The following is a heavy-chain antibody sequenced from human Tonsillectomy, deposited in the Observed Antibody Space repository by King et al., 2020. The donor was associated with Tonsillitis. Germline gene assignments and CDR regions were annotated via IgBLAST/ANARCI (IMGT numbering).Heavy chain of an antibody. V-gene: IGHV3-21*06. D-gene: IGHD6-13*01. Sequence: EVQLVESGGGLVKPXGSLXLXXXASGFTXSXYSXNXVXXAPXKGXXXVXXXXXXXXXXYXXXXXXXRFXISRDXANNSLYLQMNSLRAEDTAVYYCARDQQLMRWGQGALVTVSS. CDR2: XXXXXXXX. CDR3: ARDQQLMR. CDR1: GFTXSXYS. J-gene: IGHJ4*02.